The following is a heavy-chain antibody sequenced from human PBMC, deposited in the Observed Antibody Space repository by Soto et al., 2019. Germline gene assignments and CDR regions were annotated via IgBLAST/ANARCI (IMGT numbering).Heavy chain of an antibody. Sequence: EVQLVESGGGLVQPGRSLRLSCAASRFTLEDYGMHWVRQPPGKGLEWVSGISWNGGSPGYADSVKGRFTISRDNAKNSLYLQMNSLIPEDTALYYCAKDMAGTTGAFDIWGLGTMVTVSS. CDR1: RFTLEDYG. CDR3: AKDMAGTTGAFDI. V-gene: IGHV3-9*01. J-gene: IGHJ3*02. D-gene: IGHD1-1*01. CDR2: ISWNGGSP.